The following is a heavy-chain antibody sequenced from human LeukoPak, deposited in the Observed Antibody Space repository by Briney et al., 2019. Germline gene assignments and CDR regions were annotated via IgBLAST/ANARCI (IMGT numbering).Heavy chain of an antibody. CDR2: TYYMSKWYN. CDR3: ARDLDYYDSSGAFDI. J-gene: IGHJ3*02. CDR1: GDSVSSNSAA. D-gene: IGHD3-22*01. Sequence: SQTLSLTCAISGDSVSSNSAAWNWIRQSPSRGLEWLGRTYYMSKWYNDYAVSVKSRITMNPDTSKNQFSLKLSSVTAADTAVYYCARDLDYYDSSGAFDIWGQGTMVTVSS. V-gene: IGHV6-1*01.